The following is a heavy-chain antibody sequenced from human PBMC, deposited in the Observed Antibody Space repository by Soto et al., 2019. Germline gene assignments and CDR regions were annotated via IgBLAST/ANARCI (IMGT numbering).Heavy chain of an antibody. Sequence: GESLKISCKGSGYSFTSYWIGWVRQMPGKGLEWMGIIYPGDSDTRYSPSFQGQVTISADKSISTAYLQWSSLKASDTAMCYCARVIAAAGKPGARFDYWGQGTLVTVSS. CDR3: ARVIAAAGKPGARFDY. D-gene: IGHD6-13*01. J-gene: IGHJ4*02. CDR2: IYPGDSDT. V-gene: IGHV5-51*01. CDR1: GYSFTSYW.